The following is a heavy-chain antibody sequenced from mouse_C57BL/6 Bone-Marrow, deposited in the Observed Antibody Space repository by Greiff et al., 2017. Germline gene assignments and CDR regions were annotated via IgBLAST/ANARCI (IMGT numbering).Heavy chain of an antibody. CDR3: TRSGDGSSPYYAMDY. CDR1: GYTFTSYW. CDR2: IYPGNSDT. D-gene: IGHD1-1*01. Sequence: VQLQQSGTVLARPGASVKMSCKTSGYTFTSYWMHWVKQRPGQGLEWIGAIYPGNSDTSYNQKFKGKAKLTAVTSASTAYMELSSLTNEESAVYYCTRSGDGSSPYYAMDYWGQGTSVTVSS. J-gene: IGHJ4*01. V-gene: IGHV1-5*01.